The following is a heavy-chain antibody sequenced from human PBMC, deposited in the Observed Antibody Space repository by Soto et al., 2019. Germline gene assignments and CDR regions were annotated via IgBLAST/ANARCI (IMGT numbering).Heavy chain of an antibody. V-gene: IGHV1-69*12. CDR2: IIPIFGTA. J-gene: IGHJ6*02. Sequence: QVQLVQSGAEVKKPGSSVKVSCKASGGTFSSYAISWVRQAPGQGLEWMGGIIPIFGTANYAQKFQGSVTVTADESTSTAHMGVSSLRSEDTAGYYCARGGKECISNSGDAGWGMAGWGQGTTAPVSS. CDR3: ARGGKECISNSGDAGWGMAG. CDR1: GGTFSSYA. D-gene: IGHD3-3*02.